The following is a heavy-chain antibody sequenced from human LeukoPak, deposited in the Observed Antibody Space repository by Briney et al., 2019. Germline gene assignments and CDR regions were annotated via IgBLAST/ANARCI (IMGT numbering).Heavy chain of an antibody. J-gene: IGHJ4*02. CDR1: GFTSSSFW. CDR2: IKEDGTEK. Sequence: GGSLRLSCVASGFTSSSFWMTWVRQAPGKGLEWVAIIKEDGTEKYYVDSVKGRFTISRDNAKNSLYLQMNSLRDEDTAVYYCVRGVGWILDYWGQGTLVTVSS. CDR3: VRGVGWILDY. D-gene: IGHD2-2*03. V-gene: IGHV3-7*04.